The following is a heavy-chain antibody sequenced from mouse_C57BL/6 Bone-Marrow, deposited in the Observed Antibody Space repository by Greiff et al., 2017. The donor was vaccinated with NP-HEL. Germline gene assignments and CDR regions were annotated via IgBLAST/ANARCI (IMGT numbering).Heavy chain of an antibody. CDR2: IWSGGST. D-gene: IGHD2-2*01. CDR3: ARSWGYDVYYYAMDY. CDR1: GFSLTSYG. J-gene: IGHJ4*01. V-gene: IGHV2-2*01. Sequence: VQLVESGPGLVQPSQSLSITCTVSGFSLTSYGVHWVRQSPGKGLEWLGVIWSGGSTDYNAAFISRLSISKDNSKSQVFFKMNSLQADDTAIYYCARSWGYDVYYYAMDYWGQGTSVTVSS.